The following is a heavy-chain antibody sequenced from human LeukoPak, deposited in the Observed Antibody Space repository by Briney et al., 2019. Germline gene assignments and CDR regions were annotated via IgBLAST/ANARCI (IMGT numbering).Heavy chain of an antibody. D-gene: IGHD4/OR15-4a*01. Sequence: SQTLSLTCAISGDSVSSNSAAWHWIRQSPSRGLEWLGRTYYRSKWYDDYAVSVKSRITINPDTSKNQFSLQLNSVTPEDTAVYYCVREGAHDAFDIWGQGTMVTVSS. J-gene: IGHJ3*02. CDR3: VREGAHDAFDI. V-gene: IGHV6-1*01. CDR2: TYYRSKWYD. CDR1: GDSVSSNSAA.